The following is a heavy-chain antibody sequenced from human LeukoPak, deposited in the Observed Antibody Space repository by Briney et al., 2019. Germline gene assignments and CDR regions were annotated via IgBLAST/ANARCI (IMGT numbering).Heavy chain of an antibody. V-gene: IGHV4-61*01. CDR1: GGSVSSGSYY. D-gene: IGHD3-10*01. CDR2: ISYSGVT. J-gene: IGHJ4*02. CDR3: TKIYYNGSGTYFPPLDY. Sequence: PSETLSLTCTVSGGSVSSGSYYWSWIRQPPGKGLEWIGYISYSGVTNYNPSLKSRVTTSVDTSKNQFSLKLSSVTAADTAVYYCTKIYYNGSGTYFPPLDYWGQGTLVTVSS.